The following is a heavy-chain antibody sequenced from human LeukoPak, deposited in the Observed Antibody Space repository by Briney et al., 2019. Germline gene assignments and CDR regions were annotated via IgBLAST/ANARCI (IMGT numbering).Heavy chain of an antibody. CDR3: AKESKDY. CDR2: ISYDGSNK. CDR1: GFTFSSYG. J-gene: IGHJ4*02. V-gene: IGHV3-30*18. Sequence: QAGGSLRLSCAASGFTFSSYGMHWVRQAPGKGLEWVAVISYDGSNKYYADSVKGRFTISRDNSKNTLYLQMNSLRAEDTAVYYCAKESKDYWGQGTLVTVSS.